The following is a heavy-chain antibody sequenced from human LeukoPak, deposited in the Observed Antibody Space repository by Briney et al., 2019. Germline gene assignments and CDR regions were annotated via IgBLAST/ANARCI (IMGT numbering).Heavy chain of an antibody. CDR1: GFTFSSYS. Sequence: GGSLRLSCAASGFTFSSYSMNWVRQAPGKGLEWVSSISSSSSYIYYADSVKGRFTISRDNAKNSLYLQMNSLRAEDTAVYYCARRTRRHYYDSSQTAYYFDYWGQGTLVTVSS. V-gene: IGHV3-21*01. CDR2: ISSSSSYI. CDR3: ARRTRRHYYDSSQTAYYFDY. J-gene: IGHJ4*02. D-gene: IGHD3-22*01.